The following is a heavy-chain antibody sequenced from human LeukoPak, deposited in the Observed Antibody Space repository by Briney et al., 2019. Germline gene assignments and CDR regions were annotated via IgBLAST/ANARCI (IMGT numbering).Heavy chain of an antibody. CDR1: GCTFTGYY. CDR3: VRDKDSGYDFYYYYYYMDV. D-gene: IGHD5-12*01. CDR2: INPNSGGT. J-gene: IGHJ6*03. Sequence: GASVKVSCKASGCTFTGYYMHWVRQAPGQGLEWMGRINPNSGGTNYAQKFQGRVTMTRDTSISTAYMELSRLRSDDTAVYYCVRDKDSGYDFYYYYYYMDVWGKGTPVTVSS. V-gene: IGHV1-2*06.